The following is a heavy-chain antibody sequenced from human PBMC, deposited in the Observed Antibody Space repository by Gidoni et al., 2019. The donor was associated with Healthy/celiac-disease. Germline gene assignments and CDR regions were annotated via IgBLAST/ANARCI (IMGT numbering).Heavy chain of an antibody. CDR1: GGSFSGYY. CDR3: ARVATAWGAPRVEYFDY. V-gene: IGHV4-34*01. Sequence: QVQLQQWGAGLLKPSETLSLTCAVYGGSFSGYYWSWIRQPPGKGLEWIGEINHSGSTNYNPSLKSRVTISVDTSKNQFSLKLSSVTAADTAVYYCARVATAWGAPRVEYFDYWGQGTLVTVSS. J-gene: IGHJ4*02. D-gene: IGHD5-12*01. CDR2: INHSGST.